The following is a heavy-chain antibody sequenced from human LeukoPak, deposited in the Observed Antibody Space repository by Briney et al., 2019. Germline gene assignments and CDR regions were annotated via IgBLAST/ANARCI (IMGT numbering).Heavy chain of an antibody. D-gene: IGHD6-19*01. Sequence: GGSLRLSCAPSALTFSSYAMSWVRQAPGKGLEWVSAITRSGGGTYYADSVKGRFTISRDNSKNTQYLQMNSLRAEDTAVYYCAKDPGRWQWLVPPDDGFDIWGQGTMVTVSS. J-gene: IGHJ3*02. CDR2: ITRSGGGT. CDR1: ALTFSSYA. V-gene: IGHV3-23*01. CDR3: AKDPGRWQWLVPPDDGFDI.